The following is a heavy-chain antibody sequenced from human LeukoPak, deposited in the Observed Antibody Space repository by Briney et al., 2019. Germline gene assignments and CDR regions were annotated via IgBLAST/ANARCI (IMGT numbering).Heavy chain of an antibody. V-gene: IGHV1-69*13. CDR3: ARDRLNYDSSGYHY. CDR1: GGTFSSYA. J-gene: IGHJ4*02. CDR2: IIPIFGTA. Sequence: ASVKVSCKASGGTFSSYAISWVRQAPGQGLEWMGGIIPIFGTANYAQKFQGRVTITADESTSTAYMEVSNLRSEDTAVYYCARDRLNYDSSGYHYWGQGTLVTVSS. D-gene: IGHD3-22*01.